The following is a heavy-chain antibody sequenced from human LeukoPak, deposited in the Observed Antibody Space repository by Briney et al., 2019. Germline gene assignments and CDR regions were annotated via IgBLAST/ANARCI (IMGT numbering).Heavy chain of an antibody. CDR2: ISSSSSYI. D-gene: IGHD5-18*01. CDR1: GFTFGSYS. CDR3: ARLQPNFDY. V-gene: IGHV3-21*01. Sequence: TGGSLRLSCAASGFTFGSYSMNWVRQAPGKGLEWVSSISSSSSYIYYADSVKGRFTISRDNAKNSLYLQMNSLRAEDTAVYYCARLQPNFDYWGQGTLVTVSS. J-gene: IGHJ4*02.